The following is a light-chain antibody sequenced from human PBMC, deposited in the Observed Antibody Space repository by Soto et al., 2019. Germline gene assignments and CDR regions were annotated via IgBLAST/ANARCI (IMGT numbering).Light chain of an antibody. V-gene: IGKV3-15*01. Sequence: EIVMTQSPATLSVSPGERATLSCRASQSVSSNLAWYQQKPGQAPRLLIYGASTRATGIPARFSGSGSGKEFILTISCLQSQDFAGYSCQQYSNWPSLTFGAGTKVEIK. CDR1: QSVSSN. CDR3: QQYSNWPSLT. J-gene: IGKJ4*02. CDR2: GAS.